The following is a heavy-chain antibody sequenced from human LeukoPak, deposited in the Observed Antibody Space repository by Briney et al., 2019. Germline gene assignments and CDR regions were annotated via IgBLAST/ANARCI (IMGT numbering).Heavy chain of an antibody. CDR2: IYYSGST. CDR3: ARHSRRKSDS. V-gene: IGHV4-59*08. D-gene: IGHD5-24*01. J-gene: IGHJ4*02. CDR1: GGSISSDY. Sequence: SETLSLTCTVSGGSISSDYWSWIRQPPGKGLEWIGYIYYSGSTIYNPSLKSRVTISLDTSKNQFSLKMRSVTAADTAVYYCARHSRRKSDSWGQGTLVTVSS.